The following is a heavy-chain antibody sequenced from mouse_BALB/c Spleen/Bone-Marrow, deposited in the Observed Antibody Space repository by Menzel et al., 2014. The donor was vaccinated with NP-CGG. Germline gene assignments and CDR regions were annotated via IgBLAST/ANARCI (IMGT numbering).Heavy chain of an antibody. V-gene: IGHV1-54*03. CDR1: GYAFTNYL. CDR2: NNPGSGGT. J-gene: IGHJ4*01. CDR3: ARSIYDGYSEAMDY. Sequence: VQLVESGAELVRPGTSVKVTCKASGYAFTNYLIEWVKQRPGQGLEWIGVNNPGSGGTNYNEKFKGKATLTADKSSSTIYMQLSSLTSGDSAVYFCARSIYDGYSEAMDYWGQGTSVTVSS. D-gene: IGHD2-3*01.